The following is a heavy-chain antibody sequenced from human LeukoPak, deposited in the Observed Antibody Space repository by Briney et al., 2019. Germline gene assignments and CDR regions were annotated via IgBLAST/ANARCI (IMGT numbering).Heavy chain of an antibody. V-gene: IGHV4-61*02. CDR3: ARQYFGYDTSGPYAHFDS. CDR2: LYYRGST. J-gene: IGHJ4*02. CDR1: GGSISSGSYY. Sequence: SQTLSLTCTVSGGSISSGSYYWSWVRQPAGKGLEWIGGLYYRGSTKSNPSLKSRVTISVDTSKTQLSLRLTSVTAADTAVYYCARQYFGYDTSGPYAHFDSWGQGTLVTVSS. D-gene: IGHD3-22*01.